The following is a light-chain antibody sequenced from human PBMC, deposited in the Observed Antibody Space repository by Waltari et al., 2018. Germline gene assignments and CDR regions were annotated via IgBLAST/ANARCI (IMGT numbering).Light chain of an antibody. Sequence: QSALTQPASVSGSPGQSITISCTGTSSDIGSHNIVSWYQQHPGKAPKLMIYEVSKRPSWVSNRFSGSKSGNRASLTILGLQAGVEAYYYCCSYAGSSTLDVVFGGGTKLTVL. CDR3: CSYAGSSTLDVV. CDR1: SSDIGSHNI. CDR2: EVS. V-gene: IGLV2-23*02. J-gene: IGLJ2*01.